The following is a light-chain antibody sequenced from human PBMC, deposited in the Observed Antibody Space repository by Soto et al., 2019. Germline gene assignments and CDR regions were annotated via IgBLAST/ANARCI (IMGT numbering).Light chain of an antibody. J-gene: IGKJ4*01. V-gene: IGKV3-15*01. Sequence: EIVMTQSPATLSVSPGETATLSCRASQSVGSAVAWYQHKPGQAPRLLIVGASIRATGVPGRFSGGGSGTEFTLIISGLQSEDFAVYYCQQYRNWPPLTFGGGTTVEIK. CDR1: QSVGSA. CDR3: QQYRNWPPLT. CDR2: GAS.